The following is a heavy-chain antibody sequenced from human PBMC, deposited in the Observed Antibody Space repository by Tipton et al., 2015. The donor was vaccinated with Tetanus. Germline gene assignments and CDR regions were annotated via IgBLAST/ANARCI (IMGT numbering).Heavy chain of an antibody. D-gene: IGHD4-17*01. Sequence: QSGPEVKKPGALVKVSCKASGYTFTGYYMHWVRQAPGQGLEWMGWINPNSGGTNYAQKFQGRVTMTRDTSISTAYMELSRLRSDDTAVDYCAIDRATVTTGAAYVVTEYYYYGMDVWGQGTTVTVSS. CDR2: INPNSGGT. CDR1: GYTFTGYY. J-gene: IGHJ6*02. V-gene: IGHV1-2*02. CDR3: AIDRATVTTGAAYVVTEYYYYGMDV.